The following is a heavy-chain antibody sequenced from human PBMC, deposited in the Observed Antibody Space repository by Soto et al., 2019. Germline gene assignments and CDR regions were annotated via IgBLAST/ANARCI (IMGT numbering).Heavy chain of an antibody. CDR2: IVVGSGNT. CDR1: GFTFTSSA. J-gene: IGHJ4*02. Sequence: ASVKVSCKASGFTFTSSAVQWVRQARGQRIEWKGWIVVGSGNTNYAQKFQERVTITRDMSTSTAYMELSSLRSEDTAVYYCAALAYCGGDCYGVFDYWGQGTLVTVSS. D-gene: IGHD2-21*02. CDR3: AALAYCGGDCYGVFDY. V-gene: IGHV1-58*01.